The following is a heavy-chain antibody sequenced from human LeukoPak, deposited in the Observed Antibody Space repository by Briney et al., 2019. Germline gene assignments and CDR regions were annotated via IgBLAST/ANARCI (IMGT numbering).Heavy chain of an antibody. Sequence: GGSLRLSCAASGFTFSSYWMNWVRQAPGKGLEWVANIKQDGSEKYYVDSVQGRFTISRDNAKSSLYLQMNSLRAEDTAVYYCAKAPHLGYCSSTSCSFDYWGQGTLVTVSS. D-gene: IGHD2-2*01. CDR1: GFTFSSYW. CDR3: AKAPHLGYCSSTSCSFDY. V-gene: IGHV3-7*03. J-gene: IGHJ4*02. CDR2: IKQDGSEK.